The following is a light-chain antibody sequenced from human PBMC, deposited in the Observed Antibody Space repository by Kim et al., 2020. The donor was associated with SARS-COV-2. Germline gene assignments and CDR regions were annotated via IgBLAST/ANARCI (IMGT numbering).Light chain of an antibody. CDR2: DAS. V-gene: IGKV3-11*01. CDR3: QQRSNWPLT. Sequence: LSPGERATLSCRASQSVSSYLAWYQQKPGQAPRLLIYDASNRATGIPARYSGSGSGTDFTLTISSLEPEDFAVYYCQQRSNWPLTFGGGTKVDIK. J-gene: IGKJ4*01. CDR1: QSVSSY.